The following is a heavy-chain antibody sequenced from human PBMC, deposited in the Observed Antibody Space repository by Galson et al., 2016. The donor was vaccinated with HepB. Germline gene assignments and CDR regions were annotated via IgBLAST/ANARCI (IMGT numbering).Heavy chain of an antibody. D-gene: IGHD6-6*01. J-gene: IGHJ5*02. Sequence: SLRLSCAASGFSLKSFHMHWVRQAPGKGLEWVALVPNDGGNKQYEDSVKGRFTTSRDSSENTMHLQMNSLRVEDTALYYCATERGSSGAAAWFDPWGQGTLVTVSS. CDR1: GFSLKSFH. CDR2: VPNDGGNK. CDR3: ATERGSSGAAAWFDP. V-gene: IGHV3-30-3*01.